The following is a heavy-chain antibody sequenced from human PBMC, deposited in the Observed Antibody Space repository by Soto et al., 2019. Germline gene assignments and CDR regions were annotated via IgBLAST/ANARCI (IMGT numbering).Heavy chain of an antibody. J-gene: IGHJ5*02. CDR2: IYPGNSDA. Sequence: GESLKISCQASGYNFATYWIAWVRQMPGKGLEYMGIIYPGNSDARYSPSFQGQVTFSADKSISTAYLHWSSLKASDTAMYYCARHGFYGDYASNYFDPWGQGTLVTVSS. CDR1: GYNFATYW. CDR3: ARHGFYGDYASNYFDP. D-gene: IGHD4-17*01. V-gene: IGHV5-51*01.